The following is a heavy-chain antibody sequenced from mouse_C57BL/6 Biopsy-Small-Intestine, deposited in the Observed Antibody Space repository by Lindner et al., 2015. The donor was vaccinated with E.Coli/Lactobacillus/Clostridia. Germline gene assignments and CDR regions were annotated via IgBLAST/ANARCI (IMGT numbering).Heavy chain of an antibody. Sequence: SVKVSCKASGYTFTRHPIHWLRQVPGQRPEWMGWINAGNDNTKYAGDFQGRVTFTRDASASTAYMELSGLTSEDTAIYFCARVRFSGYDPIDAWGQGTLVTVS. D-gene: IGHD1-1*01. CDR2: INAGNDNT. V-gene: IGHV1-84*02. CDR1: GYTFTRHP. J-gene: IGHJ3*01. CDR3: ARVRFSGYDPIDA.